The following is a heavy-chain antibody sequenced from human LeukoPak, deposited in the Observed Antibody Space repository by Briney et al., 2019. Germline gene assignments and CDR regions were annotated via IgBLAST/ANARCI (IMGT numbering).Heavy chain of an antibody. CDR2: IGGDGLTI. CDR1: GFTFGSYS. Sequence: PGGSLRLSCAASGFTFGSYSMHWVRQAPGKGPEFVSVIGGDGLTIFYADSVKDRFTISRDNSKSTLYLEMGSLRAEDMAVYYCAREGGGSGLWYYDLWGRGTLVTVSS. D-gene: IGHD1-26*01. V-gene: IGHV3-64*02. J-gene: IGHJ2*01. CDR3: AREGGGSGLWYYDL.